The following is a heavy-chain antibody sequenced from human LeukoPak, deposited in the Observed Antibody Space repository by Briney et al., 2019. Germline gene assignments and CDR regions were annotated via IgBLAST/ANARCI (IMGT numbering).Heavy chain of an antibody. J-gene: IGHJ4*02. Sequence: PSETLSLTCTVSGYSITNGYYWSWIRQPAGKGLEWIGRIYTSGSTNYNPSLKSRVTISVDTSKNQFSLKLRSVTAADTAMYYCARGGIELWSYFDYWGQGTLVTVSS. D-gene: IGHD5-18*01. V-gene: IGHV4-4*07. CDR3: ARGGIELWSYFDY. CDR2: IYTSGST. CDR1: GYSITNGYY.